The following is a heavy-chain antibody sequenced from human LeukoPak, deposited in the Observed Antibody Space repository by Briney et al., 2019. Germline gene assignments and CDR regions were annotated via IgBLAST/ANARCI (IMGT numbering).Heavy chain of an antibody. CDR1: GYTFTGYY. Sequence: ASVKVSCKASGYTFTGYYMHWVRQAPGQGLEWMGWINPNSGGTNYAQKFQGRVTMTRDTSICTAYMELSRLRSDDTAVYYCARVDYYDSSGYYPGFDPWGQGTLVTVSS. V-gene: IGHV1-2*02. J-gene: IGHJ5*02. CDR2: INPNSGGT. D-gene: IGHD3-22*01. CDR3: ARVDYYDSSGYYPGFDP.